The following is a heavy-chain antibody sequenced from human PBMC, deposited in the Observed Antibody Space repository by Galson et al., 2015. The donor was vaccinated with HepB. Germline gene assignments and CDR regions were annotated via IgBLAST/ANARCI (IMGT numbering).Heavy chain of an antibody. CDR1: GFTFSSYG. V-gene: IGHV3-30*18. CDR3: AKGMYSGSYGVVGGFDY. CDR2: ISYDGSNK. Sequence: SLRLSCAASGFTFSSYGMHWVRQAPGKGLEWVAVISYDGSNKYYADSVKGRFTISRDNSKNTLYLQMNSLRAEDTAVYYCAKGMYSGSYGVVGGFDYWGQETLVTVSS. D-gene: IGHD1-26*01. J-gene: IGHJ4*02.